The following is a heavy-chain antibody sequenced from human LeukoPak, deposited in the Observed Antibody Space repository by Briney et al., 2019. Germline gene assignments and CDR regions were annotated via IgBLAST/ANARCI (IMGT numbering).Heavy chain of an antibody. V-gene: IGHV4-34*01. J-gene: IGHJ4*02. Sequence: SETLSLTCAVYGGSFSGYYWSWIRQPPGKGLEWIGEINHSGSTNYNPSLKSRVTISVDTSKNQFSLKLSSVTAADTAVYYCARGGDIVVVPAFDYWGQGTLVTVSP. CDR3: ARGGDIVVVPAFDY. CDR1: GGSFSGYY. CDR2: INHSGST. D-gene: IGHD2-2*01.